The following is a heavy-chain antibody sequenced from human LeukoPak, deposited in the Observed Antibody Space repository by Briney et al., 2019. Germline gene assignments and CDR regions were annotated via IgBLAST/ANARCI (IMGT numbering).Heavy chain of an antibody. CDR2: IYTSGST. CDR3: AREVAVAGIYYYYYKDV. D-gene: IGHD6-19*01. CDR1: GGSIRSYY. J-gene: IGHJ6*03. Sequence: PSETLSLTCIVSGGSIRSYYWSWVRQPAGKGLEWIGRIYTSGSTNYNPSLKSRVTMSVDTSKNQISLKLSSVTAADTAVYWCAREVAVAGIYYYYYKDVWGKGATVTVSS. V-gene: IGHV4-4*07.